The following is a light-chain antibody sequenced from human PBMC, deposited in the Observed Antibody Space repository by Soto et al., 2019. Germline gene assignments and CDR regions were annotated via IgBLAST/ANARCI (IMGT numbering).Light chain of an antibody. CDR3: QQYNNWPQT. CDR1: QSVSSN. Sequence: EIVMTQSPATLSVSPGERATLSCRASQSVSSNLAWYQQKPGQAPRLLIYGASTRATGIPARFSGSGSGTDFTLTIRSLQSEDFALYYCQQYNNWPQTFGQGTKVEIK. CDR2: GAS. V-gene: IGKV3-15*01. J-gene: IGKJ1*01.